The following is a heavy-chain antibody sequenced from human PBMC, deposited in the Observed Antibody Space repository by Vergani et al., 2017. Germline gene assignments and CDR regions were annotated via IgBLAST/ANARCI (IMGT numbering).Heavy chain of an antibody. J-gene: IGHJ6*02. CDR3: ARDWGVTVFLYGMDV. CDR2: ISYDGSNK. CDR1: GFTFSSYG. V-gene: IGHV3-30*03. Sequence: QVQLVESGGGVVQPGRSLRLSCAASGFTFSSYGMHWVRQAPGKGLEWVAVISYDGSNKYYADSVKGRFTISRDNSKNTLYLQMNSLRAEDTAVYYCARDWGVTVFLYGMDVWGQGTTVTVSS. D-gene: IGHD3-10*01.